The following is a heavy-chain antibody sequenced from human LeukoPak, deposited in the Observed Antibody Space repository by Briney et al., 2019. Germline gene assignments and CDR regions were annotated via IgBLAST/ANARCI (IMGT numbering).Heavy chain of an antibody. V-gene: IGHV3-23*01. CDR2: ISGSGGST. D-gene: IGHD1-26*01. Sequence: GGSLRLSCAASGFTFSSYAMSWVRQAPGKGLEWVSAISGSGGSTYYADSVKGRFTIFRDNAKNSLYRQTNSLRAEDTAVYYCARDIGGATTLPTSNWFDPWGQGTLVTVSS. J-gene: IGHJ5*02. CDR1: GFTFSSYA. CDR3: ARDIGGATTLPTSNWFDP.